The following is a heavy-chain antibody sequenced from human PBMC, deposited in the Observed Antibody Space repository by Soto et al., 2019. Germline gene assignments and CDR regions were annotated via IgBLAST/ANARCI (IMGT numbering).Heavy chain of an antibody. V-gene: IGHV1-18*01. CDR1: GYTFTSYG. J-gene: IGHJ4*02. Sequence: QVQLVQSVAEVKKPGASVKVSCKASGYTFTSYGISWVRQAPGQGLEWMGWISAYNGNTNYAQKLQGRVTMTTDASTSTAYMDLRSLRSDDTAVYYCARDSHFMIVGRDFDYWGQGTLVTVSS. CDR2: ISAYNGNT. CDR3: ARDSHFMIVGRDFDY. D-gene: IGHD3-22*01.